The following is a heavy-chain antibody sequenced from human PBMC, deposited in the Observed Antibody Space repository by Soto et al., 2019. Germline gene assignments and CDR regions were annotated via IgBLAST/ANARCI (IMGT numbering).Heavy chain of an antibody. J-gene: IGHJ1*01. D-gene: IGHD3-22*01. CDR2: IRSKAYGGTT. Sequence: GGSLRLSCTASGFTFGDYAMSWFRQAPGKGLEWVGFIRSKAYGGTTEYAASVKGRFTISRDDSKSIAYLQMNSLKTEDTAVYYCTRASMGSGYYYFQHWGQGTLVTVSS. CDR3: TRASMGSGYYYFQH. V-gene: IGHV3-49*03. CDR1: GFTFGDYA.